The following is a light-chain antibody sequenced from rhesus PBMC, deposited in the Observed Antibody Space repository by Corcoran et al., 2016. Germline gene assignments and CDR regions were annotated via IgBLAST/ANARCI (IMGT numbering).Light chain of an antibody. Sequence: DIVMTQTPLSLPVTPGEPASISCRSSQSLLHSNGYTYLYWYLQKPGQSPQLLMYFASYRASGVPDRFSGGGCGTDFTLVISRGEAEDIGIYYCMQGTQLPYSFGQGTKVEIK. CDR3: MQGTQLPYS. J-gene: IGKJ2*01. CDR1: QSLLHSNGYTY. V-gene: IGKV2-91*01. CDR2: FAS.